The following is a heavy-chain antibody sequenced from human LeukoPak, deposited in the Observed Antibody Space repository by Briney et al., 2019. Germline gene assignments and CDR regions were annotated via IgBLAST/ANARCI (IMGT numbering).Heavy chain of an antibody. V-gene: IGHV3-49*04. CDR1: GFTFGDYA. J-gene: IGHJ4*02. D-gene: IGHD2-2*01. CDR2: IRSKAYGGTT. Sequence: GGSLRLSCTASGFTFGDYAMSWVRQAPGKGLEWVGFIRSKAYGGTTEYAASVKGRFTISRDDSKSIAYLQMNSLKTDDTAVYYCTRGRCSSTSCYSYFDYWGQGTLVTVSS. CDR3: TRGRCSSTSCYSYFDY.